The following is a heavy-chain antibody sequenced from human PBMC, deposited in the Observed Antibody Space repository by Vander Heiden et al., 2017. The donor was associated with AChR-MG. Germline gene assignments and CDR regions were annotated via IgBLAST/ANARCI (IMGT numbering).Heavy chain of an antibody. CDR1: GFTFSSYG. V-gene: IGHV3-30*18. Sequence: VQLVESGGGVVQPGRSLRLSCAASGFTFSSYGMHWVRQAPGKGLEWVAVISYDGINKYYAESVKGRFTISRDNSKNMLYLQMNSLRPEDTAVYSCAKDRCSGGSCYFFDYWGQGTLVTVSS. CDR2: ISYDGINK. J-gene: IGHJ4*02. D-gene: IGHD2-15*01. CDR3: AKDRCSGGSCYFFDY.